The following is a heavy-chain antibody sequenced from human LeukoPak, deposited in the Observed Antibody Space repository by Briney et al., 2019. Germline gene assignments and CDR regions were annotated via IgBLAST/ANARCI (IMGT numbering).Heavy chain of an antibody. V-gene: IGHV3-23*01. D-gene: IGHD4-17*01. CDR3: AMATLTTVTPIHY. J-gene: IGHJ4*02. Sequence: GGTLRLSCAASVFTFSSYGMSWVRQAPGRGLEWVSAISGSGGSTYYADSVKGRFTISRDNSKNTLSLQINSLRADDTSVYYCAMATLTTVTPIHYWGQGTLVTVSS. CDR2: ISGSGGST. CDR1: VFTFSSYG.